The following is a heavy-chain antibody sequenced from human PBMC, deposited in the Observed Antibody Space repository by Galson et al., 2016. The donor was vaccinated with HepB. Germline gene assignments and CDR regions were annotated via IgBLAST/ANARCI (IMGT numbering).Heavy chain of an antibody. V-gene: IGHV6-1*01. CDR1: GDSVSTNTAH. CDR2: TYYRSEWYN. Sequence: CAISGDSVSTNTAHWNWIRQSPSRGLEWLGRTYYRSEWYNDYEVSVQSRINVNPDTSKNQFSLQLNSVTPEDTAVCFCARGRMGYSYGNFDYWGQGILVTVSS. CDR3: ARGRMGYSYGNFDY. J-gene: IGHJ4*02. D-gene: IGHD5-12*01.